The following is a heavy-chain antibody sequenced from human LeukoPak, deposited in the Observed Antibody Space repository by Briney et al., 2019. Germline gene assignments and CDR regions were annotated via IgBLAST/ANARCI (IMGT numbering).Heavy chain of an antibody. V-gene: IGHV4-34*01. CDR3: ARDSYDFWSGYYTYYFDY. CDR1: GGSFSGYY. D-gene: IGHD3-3*01. CDR2: INHSGST. Sequence: PSETLSLTCAVYGGSFSGYYWSWIRQPPGKGLEWIGEINHSGSTNYNPSLKSRVTISVDTSKNQFSLKLSSVTAADTAVYYCARDSYDFWSGYYTYYFDYWGQGTLVTVSS. J-gene: IGHJ4*02.